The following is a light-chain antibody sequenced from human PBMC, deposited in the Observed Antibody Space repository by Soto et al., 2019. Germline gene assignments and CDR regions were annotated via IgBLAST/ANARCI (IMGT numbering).Light chain of an antibody. CDR1: QSIRTN. V-gene: IGKV3-15*01. CDR2: GAS. Sequence: EIVLTQSPATLSVSPGERATLSCRASQSIRTNLAWLQQKPGQGPRLLVYGASSSATGIPARFSGSGSGTEFTLTISSLQSEDFAVYYCQQYDNWPPYTFGQGTKLEIK. J-gene: IGKJ2*01. CDR3: QQYDNWPPYT.